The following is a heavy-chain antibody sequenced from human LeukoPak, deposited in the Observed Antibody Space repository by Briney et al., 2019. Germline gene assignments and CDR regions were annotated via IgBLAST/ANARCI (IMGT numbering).Heavy chain of an antibody. J-gene: IGHJ4*02. CDR1: GFTFSSYA. CDR3: ARGGHYYDSLDY. Sequence: PGGSLRLSCAASGFTFSSYAMHWVRQAPGKGLEWVAVISYDGSNKYYADSVKGRFTISRDKSKNTLYLQMNSLRAEDTAVYYCARGGHYYDSLDYWGQGTLVTVSS. D-gene: IGHD3-22*01. CDR2: ISYDGSNK. V-gene: IGHV3-30-3*01.